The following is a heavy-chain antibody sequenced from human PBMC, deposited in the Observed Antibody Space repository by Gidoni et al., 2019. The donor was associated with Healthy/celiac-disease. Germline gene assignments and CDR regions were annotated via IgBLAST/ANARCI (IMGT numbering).Heavy chain of an antibody. V-gene: IGHV1-18*01. D-gene: IGHD6-6*01. J-gene: IGHJ4*02. CDR2: ISADNGNT. Sequence: QFQLLQSAAEVKKPGASVKVSCKASGYTFTSYGISWVRQDPGQGLEWMGWISADNGNTNYAQKLQGRVTMTTDTSTSTAYMELRSLGSDDTAVYYCARDQKNGIAARPDYWGQGTLVTVSS. CDR1: GYTFTSYG. CDR3: ARDQKNGIAARPDY.